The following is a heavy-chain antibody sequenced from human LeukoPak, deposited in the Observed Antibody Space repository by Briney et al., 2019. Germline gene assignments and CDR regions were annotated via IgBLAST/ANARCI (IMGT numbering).Heavy chain of an antibody. CDR1: GFTFDGYA. CDR3: GRGWAVDF. D-gene: IGHD2-15*01. V-gene: IGHV3-9*01. CDR2: VSWNSGYI. Sequence: PGGSLRLSCAASGFTFDGYAMHWVRQGPGKGLEWVSGVSWNSGYIGYADSVKGRFTISRDNAKNSLYLQMNSLRVEDTAVYYCGRGWAVDFWGQGTLVTVSS. J-gene: IGHJ4*02.